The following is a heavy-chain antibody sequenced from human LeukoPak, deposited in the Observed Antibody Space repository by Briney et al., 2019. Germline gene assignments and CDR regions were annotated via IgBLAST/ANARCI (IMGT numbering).Heavy chain of an antibody. J-gene: IGHJ4*02. CDR2: ISSSSSII. Sequence: PGGSLRLSCAASGFTFSTYTMNWVRQAPGKGLEWVSYISSSSSIIYYADSVKGRFTISRDNAKNSLYLQMNSLRAEDRAVYYCARGRPDYFDYWGQGTLVTVSS. CDR3: ARGRPDYFDY. CDR1: GFTFSTYT. V-gene: IGHV3-48*01. D-gene: IGHD6-25*01.